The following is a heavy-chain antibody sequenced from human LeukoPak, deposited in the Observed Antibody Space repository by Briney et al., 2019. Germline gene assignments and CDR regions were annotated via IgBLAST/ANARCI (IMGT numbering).Heavy chain of an antibody. J-gene: IGHJ5*02. V-gene: IGHV4-59*01. CDR2: IYYSGST. CDR1: GGSISSYY. Sequence: SETLSLTCTVSGGSISSYYWSWIRQPPGKGLEWIGYIYYSGSTNYNPSLKSRVTISVDTSKNQFSLKLSSVTAADTAVYYCARDSRAYCGGDCYPEDINWFDPWGQGTLVTVSS. D-gene: IGHD2-21*02. CDR3: ARDSRAYCGGDCYPEDINWFDP.